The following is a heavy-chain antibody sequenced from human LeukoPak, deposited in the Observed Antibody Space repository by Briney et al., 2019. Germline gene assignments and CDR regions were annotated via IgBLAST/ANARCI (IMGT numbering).Heavy chain of an antibody. CDR2: LWYDGSNK. Sequence: PGTSLRLSCAASGFTFSSYGMHWVRQAPGKGLEWVAVLWYDGSNKYSADSVQGRFTISRDNSKNTLYLQMNSLRAEDTAVYYCAKGGSSWYPGAHWGQGTLVTVSS. D-gene: IGHD6-13*01. V-gene: IGHV3-33*06. CDR1: GFTFSSYG. J-gene: IGHJ4*02. CDR3: AKGGSSWYPGAH.